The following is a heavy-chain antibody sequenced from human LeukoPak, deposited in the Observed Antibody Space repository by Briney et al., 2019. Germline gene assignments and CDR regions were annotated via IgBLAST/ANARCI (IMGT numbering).Heavy chain of an antibody. CDR3: ARDSYGSGSYYPQGYYYYMDV. V-gene: IGHV4-4*07. CDR2: IYTSGST. Sequence: SETLSLTCTVSGGSISSYYWSWIRQPAGKGLESIGRIYTSGSTNYNPSLKSRVTISVDKSKNQFSLKLSSVTAADTAVYYCARDSYGSGSYYPQGYYYYMDVWGKGTTVTVSS. D-gene: IGHD3-10*01. J-gene: IGHJ6*03. CDR1: GGSISSYY.